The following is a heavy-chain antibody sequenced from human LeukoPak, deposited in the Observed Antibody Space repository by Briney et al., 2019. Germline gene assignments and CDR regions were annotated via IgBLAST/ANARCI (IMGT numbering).Heavy chain of an antibody. CDR1: GYTFTGYY. J-gene: IGHJ6*02. CDR2: INPNSGGT. Sequence: ASVKVSCRASGYTFTGYYMHWVRQAPGQGLEWMGWINPNSGGTNYAQKFQGRVTMTRDTSISTAYMELSRLRSDDTAAYYCARDLVRYYYYGMDVWGQGTTVTVSS. CDR3: ARDLVRYYYYGMDV. V-gene: IGHV1-2*02. D-gene: IGHD4/OR15-4a*01.